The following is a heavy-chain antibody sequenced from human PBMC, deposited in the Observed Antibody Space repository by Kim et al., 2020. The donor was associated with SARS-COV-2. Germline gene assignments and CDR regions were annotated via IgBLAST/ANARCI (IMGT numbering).Heavy chain of an antibody. CDR2: ISSNGGST. Sequence: GGSLRLSCAASGFTFSSYAMHWVRQAPGKGLEYVSAISSNGGSTYYANSVKGRFTISRDNSKNTLYLQMGSLRAEDMAVYYCARSRGGYGILTGYYLDYYYGMGVWGQGTTVTVSS. J-gene: IGHJ6*01. V-gene: IGHV3-64*01. D-gene: IGHD3-9*01. CDR3: ARSRGGYGILTGYYLDYYYGMGV. CDR1: GFTFSSYA.